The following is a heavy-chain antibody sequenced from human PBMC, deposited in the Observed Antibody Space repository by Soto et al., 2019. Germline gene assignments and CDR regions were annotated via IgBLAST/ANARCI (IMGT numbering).Heavy chain of an antibody. V-gene: IGHV3-53*01. D-gene: IGHD3-9*01. CDR1: GFTVSNNY. CDR2: IYARGTT. CDR3: ARERDTTGYILRY. J-gene: IGHJ4*02. Sequence: EVQLAESGGGLIQPGGSLRLSCAASGFTVSNNYMTWVRQAPGKGLEWVSIIYARGTTYYADSVKGRFTISRDNSDNTLYLHMNNLRAEDTAMYYCARERDTTGYILRYWGQGTLVTVSS.